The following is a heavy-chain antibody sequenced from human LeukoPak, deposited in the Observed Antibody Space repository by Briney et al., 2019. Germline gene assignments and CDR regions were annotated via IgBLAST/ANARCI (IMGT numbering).Heavy chain of an antibody. Sequence: GASVKVSCKASGYTFTSYGISWVRQAPGQGLEWMGGIIPIFGTANYAQKFQGRVTITADESTSTAYMELSSLRSEDTAVYYCATTYCGGDCYGSASLYYYGMDVWGQGTTVTVSS. CDR2: IIPIFGTA. J-gene: IGHJ6*02. D-gene: IGHD2-21*02. CDR3: ATTYCGGDCYGSASLYYYGMDV. CDR1: GYTFTSYG. V-gene: IGHV1-69*13.